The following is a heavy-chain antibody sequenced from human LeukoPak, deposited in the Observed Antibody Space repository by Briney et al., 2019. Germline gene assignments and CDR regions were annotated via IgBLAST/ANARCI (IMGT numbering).Heavy chain of an antibody. CDR2: ISSSGSTI. J-gene: IGHJ4*02. V-gene: IGHV3-11*01. CDR1: GFTFSDYY. CDR3: AMHDYGDYVLLDY. D-gene: IGHD4-17*01. Sequence: GGSLRLSCAASGFTFSDYYMSWIRQAPGKGLEGVSYISSSGSTIYYAASVKGRFTISRDKAKNSLYLQMNSLRAEATAVYYCAMHDYGDYVLLDYWGQGTLVTVSS.